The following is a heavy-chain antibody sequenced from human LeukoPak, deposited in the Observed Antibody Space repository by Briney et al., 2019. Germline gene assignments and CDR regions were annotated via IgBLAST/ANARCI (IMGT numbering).Heavy chain of an antibody. V-gene: IGHV4-59*01. J-gene: IGHJ6*03. Sequence: SETLSLTCTVSGGSISSYYWSWIRQPPGKGLEWIGYIYYNGSTNYNPSLKSRVTISVDTSKNQFSLKLSSVTAADMAVYYCARGIAGSCRPDRYYYYYYYMDVWGKGTTVTVSS. CDR2: IYYNGST. CDR1: GGSISSYY. D-gene: IGHD2-2*01. CDR3: ARGIAGSCRPDRYYYYYYYMDV.